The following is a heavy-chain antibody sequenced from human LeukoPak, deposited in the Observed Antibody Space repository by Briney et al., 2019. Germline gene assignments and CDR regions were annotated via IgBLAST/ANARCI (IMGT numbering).Heavy chain of an antibody. J-gene: IGHJ3*01. CDR3: ARDLGYYDSSGFP. V-gene: IGHV3-11*06. Sequence: GGSLRLSCAASGFTFSDSHMTWIRQAPGKGLEWVSYISRSGSYTTYADSVEGRFTISRDNAKNSLYLQMNSLRAEDTAVYYCARDLGYYDSSGFPWGQGTMVTVSS. CDR1: GFTFSDSH. D-gene: IGHD3-22*01. CDR2: ISRSGSYT.